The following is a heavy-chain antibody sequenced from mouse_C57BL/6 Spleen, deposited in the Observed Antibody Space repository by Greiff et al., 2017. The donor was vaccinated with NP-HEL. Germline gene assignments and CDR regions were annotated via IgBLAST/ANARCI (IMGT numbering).Heavy chain of an antibody. V-gene: IGHV1-80*01. D-gene: IGHD4-1*01. CDR3: ARAANWDWGYFDV. Sequence: VQLQQSGAELVKPGASVKISCKASGYAFSSYWMNWVKQRPGKGLEWIGQIYPGDGDTNYNGKFKGKATLTADNSSSTAYMQLSSLTSEDSAVYFCARAANWDWGYFDVWGTGTTVTVSS. J-gene: IGHJ1*03. CDR1: GYAFSSYW. CDR2: IYPGDGDT.